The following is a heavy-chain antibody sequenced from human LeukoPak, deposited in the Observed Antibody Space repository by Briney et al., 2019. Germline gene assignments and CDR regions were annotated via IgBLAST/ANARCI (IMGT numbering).Heavy chain of an antibody. CDR3: ARGHLYSFDH. J-gene: IGHJ4*02. V-gene: IGHV3-74*01. Sequence: GGSLRLSCAFSGFTFNSHYLHWVRQAPGQGLLWVSRTTDDATTTYADSVRGRFTISRDIAKKTLYLQMNSLRAEDTAVYYCARGHLYSFDHWGQGALVTVSS. D-gene: IGHD4-11*01. CDR2: TTDDATTT. CDR1: GFTFNSHY.